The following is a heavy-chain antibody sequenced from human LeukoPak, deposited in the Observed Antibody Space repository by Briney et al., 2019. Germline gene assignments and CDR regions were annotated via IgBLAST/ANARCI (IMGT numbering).Heavy chain of an antibody. D-gene: IGHD5-24*01. CDR3: AKGKGLEMATILVDY. Sequence: GRSLRLSCAASGFTFDDYAMHWVRQAPGKGLEWVSGISWNSGSIGYADSVKGRFTISRDNAKNSLYLQMNSLRAEDTALYYCAKGKGLEMATILVDYWGQGTLVTVSS. V-gene: IGHV3-9*01. J-gene: IGHJ4*02. CDR1: GFTFDDYA. CDR2: ISWNSGSI.